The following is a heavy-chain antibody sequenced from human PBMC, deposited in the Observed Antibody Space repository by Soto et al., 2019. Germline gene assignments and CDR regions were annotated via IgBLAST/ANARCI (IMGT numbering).Heavy chain of an antibody. CDR3: VIFFQAEHGRRDARAVSAFLLNRSSDL. V-gene: IGHV3-23*01. D-gene: IGHD3-3*01. Sequence: PGNGLEWVSAISGSGGSTYYADSVKGRFTISRDNSKNTLYLQMNSLRAEDTAVYYCVIFFQAEHGRRDARAVSAFLLNRSSDL. J-gene: IGHJ2*01. CDR2: ISGSGGST.